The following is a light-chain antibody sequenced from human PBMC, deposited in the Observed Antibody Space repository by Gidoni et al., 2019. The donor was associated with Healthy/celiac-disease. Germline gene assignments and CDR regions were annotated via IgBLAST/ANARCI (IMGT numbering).Light chain of an antibody. CDR2: WAS. CDR1: QSVLYSTNNKNY. CDR3: QQYYSTPPT. Sequence: DNVMTQSPHSLAAVLGERATTNCKTSQSVLYSTNNKNYLAWYQQKPGQPPKLLIYWASTRESGVPDRFSGSGSGTDFTLTISSLQAEDVAVYYCQQYYSTPPTFGQGTKVEIK. J-gene: IGKJ1*01. V-gene: IGKV4-1*01.